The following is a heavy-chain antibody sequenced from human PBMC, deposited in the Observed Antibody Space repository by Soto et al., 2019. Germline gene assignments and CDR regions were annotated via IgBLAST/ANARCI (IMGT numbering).Heavy chain of an antibody. CDR2: IDPSDSYT. CDR3: ARLAEIVPAATYYYYGMDV. D-gene: IGHD2-2*01. J-gene: IGHJ6*02. CDR1: GYSFTSYW. Sequence: GESLKISCKGSGYSFTSYWISWVRQMPGKGLEWMGRIDPSDSYTNYSPSFQGHVTISADKSISTAYLQWSSLKASDTAMYYCARLAEIVPAATYYYYGMDVWGQGTTVTVSS. V-gene: IGHV5-10-1*01.